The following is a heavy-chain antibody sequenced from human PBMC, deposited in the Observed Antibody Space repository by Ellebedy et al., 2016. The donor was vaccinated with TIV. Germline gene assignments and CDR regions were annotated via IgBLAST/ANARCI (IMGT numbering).Heavy chain of an antibody. CDR2: IYYSGST. V-gene: IGHV4-61*01. J-gene: IGHJ5*02. Sequence: GSLRLSCTVSGGSISSSSYYWSWIRQPPGKGLEWIAYIYYSGSTNYNSSLKSRVTISVDTSKNQFSLKLSSVTAADTAVYYCARAGYDRGRFDPWGQGTLVTVSS. D-gene: IGHD3-9*01. CDR3: ARAGYDRGRFDP. CDR1: GGSISSSSYY.